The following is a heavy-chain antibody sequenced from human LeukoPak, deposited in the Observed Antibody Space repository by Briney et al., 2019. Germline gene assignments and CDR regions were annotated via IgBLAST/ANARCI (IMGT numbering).Heavy chain of an antibody. D-gene: IGHD4/OR15-4a*01. Sequence: GGSLRLSCAASGFTCSSYEMNWVRQAPGKGLEWGSYISSSGSTIYYADSVKGRFTISRDNAKNSLYLQMNSLRAEDTAVYYCARAGAKYGSGAFDIWGQGTMVTVSS. CDR1: GFTCSSYE. CDR3: ARAGAKYGSGAFDI. V-gene: IGHV3-48*03. J-gene: IGHJ3*02. CDR2: ISSSGSTI.